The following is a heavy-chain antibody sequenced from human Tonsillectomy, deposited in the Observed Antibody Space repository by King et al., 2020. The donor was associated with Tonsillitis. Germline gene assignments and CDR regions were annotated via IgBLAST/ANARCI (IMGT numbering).Heavy chain of an antibody. V-gene: IGHV2-5*01. CDR2: IYSNDEK. J-gene: IGHJ4*02. D-gene: IGHD2-15*01. CDR1: GFSLSTNEVG. CDR3: SHCIGSIDFDY. Sequence: ITLKESGPTLVKPTQTLTLTCTFSGFSLSTNEVGVGWIRQPPGKALEWLALIYSNDEKRYRPSLKSRLTITKEPSKNQVVLTMTNMDPVDTATYYCSHCIGSIDFDYWGQGTLVTVSS.